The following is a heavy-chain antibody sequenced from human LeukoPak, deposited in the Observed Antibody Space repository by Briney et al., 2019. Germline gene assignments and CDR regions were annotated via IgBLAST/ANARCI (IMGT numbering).Heavy chain of an antibody. CDR3: TRGAPIAY. V-gene: IGHV3-49*03. CDR1: GFTVSSNY. J-gene: IGHJ4*02. Sequence: GGSLRLSCAASGFTVSSNYMNWFRQAPGKGLEWLGFIRSKAYGATTEYAASVKGRFTISRDDSKGIAFLQMNSLKTEDTAVYYCTRGAPIAYWGQGTLVTVSS. CDR2: IRSKAYGATT.